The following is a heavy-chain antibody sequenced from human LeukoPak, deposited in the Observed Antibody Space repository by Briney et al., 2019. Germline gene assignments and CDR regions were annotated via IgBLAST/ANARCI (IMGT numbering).Heavy chain of an antibody. D-gene: IGHD2-15*01. CDR2: ISSNGGST. Sequence: PGGSLRLSCAASGFTFSSYAMHWVRQAPGKGLEYVSAISSNGGSTYYANSVKGRFTISRDNSKNTLYLQMGSLRAEDMAVYYCARESLGWYTENRRFDYWGQGTLVTVSS. V-gene: IGHV3-64*01. CDR3: ARESLGWYTENRRFDY. CDR1: GFTFSSYA. J-gene: IGHJ4*02.